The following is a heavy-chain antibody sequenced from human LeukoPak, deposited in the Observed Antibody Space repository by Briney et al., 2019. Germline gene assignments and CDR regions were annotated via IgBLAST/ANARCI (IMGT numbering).Heavy chain of an antibody. CDR3: AKGGDVVVVAASHTYFDY. Sequence: PGGSLRLSCAASGFTFSSYSMNWVRQAPGKGLEWVSSISSSSSYIYYADSVKGRFTISRDNSKNTLYLQMNSLRAEDTAVYYCAKGGDVVVVAASHTYFDYWGQGTLVTVSS. CDR2: ISSSSSYI. J-gene: IGHJ4*02. CDR1: GFTFSSYS. V-gene: IGHV3-21*01. D-gene: IGHD2-15*01.